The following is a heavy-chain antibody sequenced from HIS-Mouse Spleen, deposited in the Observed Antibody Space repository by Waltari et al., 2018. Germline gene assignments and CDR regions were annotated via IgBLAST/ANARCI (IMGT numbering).Heavy chain of an antibody. V-gene: IGHV3-23*01. CDR1: GFTFSSYA. Sequence: EVQLLESGGGLVQPGGSLRLSCAASGFTFSSYALLWVRQAPGKGLEWVSAISGSGGSTYYADSVKGRFTISRDNSKNTLYLQMNSLRAEDTAVYYCAKGFIAAAGTDYWGQGTLVTVSS. CDR3: AKGFIAAAGTDY. D-gene: IGHD6-13*01. J-gene: IGHJ4*02. CDR2: ISGSGGST.